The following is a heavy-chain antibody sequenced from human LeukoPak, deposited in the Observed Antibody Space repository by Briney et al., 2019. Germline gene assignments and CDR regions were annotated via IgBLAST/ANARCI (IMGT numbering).Heavy chain of an antibody. D-gene: IGHD4-23*01. CDR3: ARDLGGGNGIYYFDY. J-gene: IGHJ4*02. V-gene: IGHV1-69*13. Sequence: SVKVSCKASGGTFSNYAINWIRQAPGPGLEWMGGIIPIFGTANYAQKFQGRVTITADESTSTAYMELSSLRSEDTAVYYCARDLGGGNGIYYFDYWGQGTLVTVSS. CDR1: GGTFSNYA. CDR2: IIPIFGTA.